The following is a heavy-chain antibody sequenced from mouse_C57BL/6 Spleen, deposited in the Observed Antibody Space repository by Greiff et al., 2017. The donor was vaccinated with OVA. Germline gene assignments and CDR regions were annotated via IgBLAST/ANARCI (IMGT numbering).Heavy chain of an antibody. CDR2: IDPSDSET. CDR3: ARGRGYDEGGAMDY. Sequence: QVQLKQPGAELVRPGSSVKLSCKASGYTFTSYWMHWVKQRPIQGLEWIGNIDPSDSETHYNQKFKDKATLTVDKSSSTAYMQLSSLTSEDSAVYYCARGRGYDEGGAMDYWGQGTSVTVSS. V-gene: IGHV1-52*01. J-gene: IGHJ4*01. CDR1: GYTFTSYW. D-gene: IGHD2-2*01.